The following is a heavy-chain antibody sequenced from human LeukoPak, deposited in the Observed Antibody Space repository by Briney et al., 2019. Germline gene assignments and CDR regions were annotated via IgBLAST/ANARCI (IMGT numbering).Heavy chain of an antibody. J-gene: IGHJ1*01. CDR1: GFTFSIDW. CDR2: IKSDGGT. Sequence: GGSLRLSCAASGFTFSIDWMHWVRQAPGKGLVWVSRIKSDGGTNYADSVKGRFTISRDNAKKTVSLQMNSLRPEDTGVYYCARAPSEIGGYYPEYFRHWGQGTLVTVSS. D-gene: IGHD3-22*01. V-gene: IGHV3-74*01. CDR3: ARAPSEIGGYYPEYFRH.